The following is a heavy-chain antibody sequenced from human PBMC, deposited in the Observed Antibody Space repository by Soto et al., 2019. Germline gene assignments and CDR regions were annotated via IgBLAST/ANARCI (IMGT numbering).Heavy chain of an antibody. CDR2: IIPIFGTA. CDR1: GGTFSSYA. Sequence: SVKVSCKASGGTFSSYAISWVRQATGQGLEWKGGIIPIFGTANYAQKFQGRVTITADESTSTAYMELSSLRSEDTAVDYCARGVSYYYDSSGWGYYLECWGQGALVAVSS. D-gene: IGHD3-22*01. CDR3: ARGVSYYYDSSGWGYYLEC. V-gene: IGHV1-69*13. J-gene: IGHJ4*02.